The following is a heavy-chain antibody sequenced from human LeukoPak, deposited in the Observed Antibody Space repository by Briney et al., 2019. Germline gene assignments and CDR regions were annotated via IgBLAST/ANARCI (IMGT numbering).Heavy chain of an antibody. D-gene: IGHD4-17*01. CDR1: GGSFSGYY. Sequence: SEILSLTCAVYGGSFSGYYWSWIRQLPGKGLEWIGEINHSGSTNYNPSLKSRVTISVDTSKNQFSLKLSSVTAADTAVYYCARGGDYGDNWFDPWGQGTLVTVSS. J-gene: IGHJ5*02. CDR3: ARGGDYGDNWFDP. CDR2: INHSGST. V-gene: IGHV4-34*01.